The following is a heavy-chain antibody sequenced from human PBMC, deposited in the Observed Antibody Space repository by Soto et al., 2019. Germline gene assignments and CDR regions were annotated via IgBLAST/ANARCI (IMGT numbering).Heavy chain of an antibody. D-gene: IGHD6-6*01. CDR2: TYYRSKWYY. J-gene: IGHJ6*02. CDR1: GDSVSSISAA. Sequence: QSLPLTCAISGDSVSSISAAWNWIRQSPSRGLEWLGRTYYRSKWYYGYAVSVKSRITINPDTSKNQFSLQLNSVTPEDTAVYYCARIHSSSSSDMDVWGQGTTVTVSS. CDR3: ARIHSSSSSDMDV. V-gene: IGHV6-1*01.